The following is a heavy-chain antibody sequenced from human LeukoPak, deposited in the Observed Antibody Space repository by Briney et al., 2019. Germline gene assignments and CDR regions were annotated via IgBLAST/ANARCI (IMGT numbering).Heavy chain of an antibody. V-gene: IGHV3-7*01. J-gene: IGHJ5*02. D-gene: IGHD4-11*01. CDR1: GLSFSRDW. CDR2: IGQDGSEK. Sequence: GGCLRLSCAVSGLSFSRDWMTWVRQAPGKGLEWVANIGQDGSEKYYVDSVKGRFTISRDNTKNSLYLQMNSLGVEDTAVYYCARDYRRWFDPWGQGTLVTVSS. CDR3: ARDYRRWFDP.